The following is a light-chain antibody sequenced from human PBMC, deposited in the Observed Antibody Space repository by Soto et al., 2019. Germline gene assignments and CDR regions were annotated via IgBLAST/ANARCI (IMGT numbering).Light chain of an antibody. CDR2: LGS. CDR1: QSLLHSNGYNY. J-gene: IGKJ2*01. V-gene: IGKV2-28*01. CDR3: MQALQSPYT. Sequence: DIVMTQSPLSLPVTPGEPASISCRSSQSLLHSNGYNYLDWYLQKPGQSPQLLISLGSNRGSGVPGRFRGSGSDIDFTLNSARVEAEDFGVYYCMQALQSPYTFGQGTKLEIK.